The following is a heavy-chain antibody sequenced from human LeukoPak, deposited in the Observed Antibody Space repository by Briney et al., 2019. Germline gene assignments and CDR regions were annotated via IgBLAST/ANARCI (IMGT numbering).Heavy chain of an antibody. Sequence: SETLSLTCAVYGGSFSGYYWSWIRQPPGKGLEWIGEINHSGSTNYNPSLKSRVTISVDTSKNHFSLKLSSVTAADTAVYYCARGGVWRANGNDYWGQGTLVTVSS. CDR1: GGSFSGYY. CDR2: INHSGST. J-gene: IGHJ4*02. D-gene: IGHD4/OR15-4a*01. CDR3: ARGGVWRANGNDY. V-gene: IGHV4-34*01.